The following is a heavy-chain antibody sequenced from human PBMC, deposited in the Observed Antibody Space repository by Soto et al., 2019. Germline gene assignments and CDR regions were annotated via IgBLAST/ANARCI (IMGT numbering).Heavy chain of an antibody. J-gene: IGHJ4*02. V-gene: IGHV4-39*01. D-gene: IGHD6-25*01. CDR2: IYYSGST. CDR3: ARREGARLMALFDY. Sequence: SETLSLTCTVSGGSISSSSYYWGWIRQPPGKGLEWIGSIYYSGSTYYNPSLKSRVTISVDTSKNQFSLKLSSVTAADTAVYYCARREGARLMALFDYWGQGTLVTV. CDR1: GGSISSSSYY.